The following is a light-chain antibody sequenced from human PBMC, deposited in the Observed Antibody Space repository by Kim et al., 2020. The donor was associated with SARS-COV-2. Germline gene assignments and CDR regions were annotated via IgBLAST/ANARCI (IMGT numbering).Light chain of an antibody. Sequence: LAPGERASLSSQASQSVSANYLAWYQHKPGQAPRLLIYAASRRATGIPDRFSGSGSGTDFTLTMSRLEPEEFALYYCQQYSGSATFGQGTKVDIK. J-gene: IGKJ1*01. V-gene: IGKV3-20*01. CDR2: AAS. CDR1: QSVSANY. CDR3: QQYSGSAT.